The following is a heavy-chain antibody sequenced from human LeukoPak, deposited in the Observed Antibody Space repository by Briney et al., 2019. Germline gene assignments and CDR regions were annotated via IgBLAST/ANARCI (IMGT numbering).Heavy chain of an antibody. CDR2: ISAYNGNT. Sequence: ASVKVSCKASGYTFTSYGISWVRQAPGQGLEWMGWISAYNGNTNYAQKLQGRVTMTTDTSTSTAYMELRSLRSDDTAVYYCARADDQAFGSSWYAAFDYWGQGTLVTVSS. CDR1: GYTFTSYG. D-gene: IGHD6-13*01. V-gene: IGHV1-18*01. CDR3: ARADDQAFGSSWYAAFDY. J-gene: IGHJ4*02.